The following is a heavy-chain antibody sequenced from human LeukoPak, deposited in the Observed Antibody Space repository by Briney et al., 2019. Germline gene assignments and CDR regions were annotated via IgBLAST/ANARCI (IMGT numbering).Heavy chain of an antibody. J-gene: IGHJ4*02. D-gene: IGHD1-26*01. Sequence: PGGPLRLSCAVSGFAFNSYAMHWVRQAPGEGLEWEAFISHDGSAQSYADSVKGRFTISRDNSKNTLYLQMNSLRPEDTAVYYCARDLSGTYMVDYWGQGTLVTVSS. CDR3: ARDLSGTYMVDY. V-gene: IGHV3-30-3*01. CDR1: GFAFNSYA. CDR2: ISHDGSAQ.